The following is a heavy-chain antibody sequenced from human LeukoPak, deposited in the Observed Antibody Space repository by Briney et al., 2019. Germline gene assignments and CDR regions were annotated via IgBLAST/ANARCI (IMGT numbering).Heavy chain of an antibody. D-gene: IGHD3-10*01. Sequence: GGSLRLSCAASGLTFSSYEMNWVRQAPGKGLEWVSYISSSGSTKYYGDSVKGRFTISRDNAKNSLYLQINSLRAEDTAVYYCARTLRIYGSGSYLDAFDIWGQGTMVTVSS. V-gene: IGHV3-48*03. CDR2: ISSSGSTK. J-gene: IGHJ3*02. CDR1: GLTFSSYE. CDR3: ARTLRIYGSGSYLDAFDI.